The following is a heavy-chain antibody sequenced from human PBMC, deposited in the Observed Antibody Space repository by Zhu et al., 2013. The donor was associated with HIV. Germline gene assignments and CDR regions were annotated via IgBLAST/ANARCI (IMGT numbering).Heavy chain of an antibody. CDR1: GGTFSSYA. D-gene: IGHD3-10*01. Sequence: QVQLVQSGAEVKKPGSSVKVSCKASGGTFSSYAISWVRQAPGQGLEWMGGIIPIFGTANYAQKFQGRVTITADESTSTAYMELRSLRSDDTAVYYCARLPNYGSGSAAGRFDPWGRREPWSPSPQ. CDR2: IIPIFGTA. J-gene: IGHJ5*02. V-gene: IGHV1-69*01. CDR3: ARLPNYGSGSAAGRFDP.